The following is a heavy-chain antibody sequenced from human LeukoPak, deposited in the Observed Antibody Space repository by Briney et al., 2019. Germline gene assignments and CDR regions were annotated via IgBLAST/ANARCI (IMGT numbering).Heavy chain of an antibody. J-gene: IGHJ4*02. Sequence: GGSLRLSCAASGFTFSDYAMHWVRQAPGKGLEWVAVISKDGSDKYYPGSVRGRFTISRDNSKNTLFLQMNSLRAEDTAVYYCAKGYDSEYWGQGTLVTVSS. V-gene: IGHV3-30-3*02. CDR3: AKGYDSEY. CDR1: GFTFSDYA. CDR2: ISKDGSDK. D-gene: IGHD3-22*01.